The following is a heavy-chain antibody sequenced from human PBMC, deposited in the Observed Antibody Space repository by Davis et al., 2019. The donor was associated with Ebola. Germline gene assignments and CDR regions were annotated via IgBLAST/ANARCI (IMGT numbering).Heavy chain of an antibody. CDR3: SYSSSSYFDY. V-gene: IGHV3-33*01. Sequence: GESLKISCATSGFTFNTYGMHWVRQAPGKGLEWVSVIWYDGSNKYYADSVKGLFTISRDNSKDTLYLQMNNLRVEDTAVYYCSYSSSSYFDYWGQGTLVTVSS. CDR2: IWYDGSNK. CDR1: GFTFNTYG. D-gene: IGHD6-6*01. J-gene: IGHJ4*02.